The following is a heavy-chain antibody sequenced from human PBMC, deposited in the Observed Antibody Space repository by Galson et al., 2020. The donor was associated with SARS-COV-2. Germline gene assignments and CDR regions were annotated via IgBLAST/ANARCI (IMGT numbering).Heavy chain of an antibody. J-gene: IGHJ3*02. CDR3: ARVTVTTGDAFDI. Sequence: ASVKVSCKASGYTFNGYYMHWVRQAPGQGLEWMGWTNPNSGGTNYAQKFQGRVTMTRDTSISTAYMEVSRLRSDDTAVYYCARVTVTTGDAFDIWGQGTMVTVSS. V-gene: IGHV1-2*02. D-gene: IGHD4-17*01. CDR2: TNPNSGGT. CDR1: GYTFNGYY.